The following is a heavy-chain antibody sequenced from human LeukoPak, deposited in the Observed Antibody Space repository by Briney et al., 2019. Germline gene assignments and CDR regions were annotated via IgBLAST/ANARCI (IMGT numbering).Heavy chain of an antibody. Sequence: EASVKVSCKASGYTFTAYNIHWVRQAPGQGLEWMGWINPNSGGTNYAQKFQGRVTMTRDTSISTAYMELSRLRSDDTAVYYCARVLAAGQYYFDYWGQGTLVTVSS. CDR2: INPNSGGT. V-gene: IGHV1-2*02. CDR3: ARVLAAGQYYFDY. D-gene: IGHD6-13*01. CDR1: GYTFTAYN. J-gene: IGHJ4*02.